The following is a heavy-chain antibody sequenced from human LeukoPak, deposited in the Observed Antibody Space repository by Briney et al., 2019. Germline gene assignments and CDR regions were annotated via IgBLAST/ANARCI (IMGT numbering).Heavy chain of an antibody. V-gene: IGHV3-74*01. CDR3: AKSDWFDP. CDR2: IKGDGSST. J-gene: IGHJ5*02. Sequence: GGSLRLSCVASGFTFSGYWMHWVRQAPGKGLEWVSRIKGDGSSTSYADSVKGRFTISRDNAKNTPYLQMNSLRAEDTAVYYCAKSDWFDPWGQGTLVTVSS. CDR1: GFTFSGYW.